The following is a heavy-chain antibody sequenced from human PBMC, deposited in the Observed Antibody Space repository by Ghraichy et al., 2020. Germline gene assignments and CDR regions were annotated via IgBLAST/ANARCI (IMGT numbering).Heavy chain of an antibody. CDR3: ARGRYSYGLPYLDY. D-gene: IGHD5-18*01. CDR2: MYDSGST. J-gene: IGHJ4*02. CDR1: GGSMSSYH. V-gene: IGHV4-59*01. Sequence: SETLSLTCTVSGGSMSSYHWSWIRQPPGKGLEWIGYMYDSGSTNYNPFLKSRVTISVDTSKNQFSLKLSSVTAADTAVYYCARGRYSYGLPYLDYWGQGTLVTVSS.